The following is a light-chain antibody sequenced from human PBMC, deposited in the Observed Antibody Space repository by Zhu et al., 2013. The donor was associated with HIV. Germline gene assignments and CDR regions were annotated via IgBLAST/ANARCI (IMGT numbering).Light chain of an antibody. CDR1: QSISIW. Sequence: DIQMTQSPSSVSASVGDRVTITCRASQSISIWLAWYQQKPGSAPKLLISSGSTLQSGVSSRFSGSGSGTEFTLTISSLQPEDFATYYCQQANSYPLTFGGGTKVEIK. CDR2: SGS. V-gene: IGKV1-12*01. CDR3: QQANSYPLT. J-gene: IGKJ4*01.